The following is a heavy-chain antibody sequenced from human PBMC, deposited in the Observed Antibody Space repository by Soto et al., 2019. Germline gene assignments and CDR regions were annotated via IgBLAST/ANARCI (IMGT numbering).Heavy chain of an antibody. CDR3: ARAKSITMVRGLYDAFDI. CDR2: IIPIFGTA. Sequence: QVQLVQSGAEVKKPGSSVKVSCKASGGTFSSYAISWVRQAPGQGLEWMGGIIPIFGTANYAQKFQGRVTITADESTSTAYMELSSRRSEDTAVYYCARAKSITMVRGLYDAFDIWGQGTMVTVSS. J-gene: IGHJ3*02. V-gene: IGHV1-69*01. D-gene: IGHD3-10*01. CDR1: GGTFSSYA.